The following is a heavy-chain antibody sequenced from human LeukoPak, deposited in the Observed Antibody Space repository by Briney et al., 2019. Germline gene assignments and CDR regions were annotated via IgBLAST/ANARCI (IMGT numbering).Heavy chain of an antibody. J-gene: IGHJ4*02. D-gene: IGHD2-8*01. V-gene: IGHV4-4*07. Sequence: SETLSLTCTVSGGSISSYYWSWIRQPAGKGLEWIGRIYTSGSTNYNPSLKSRVTMSVYTSKNQFSLKLSSVTAADTAVYYCARSLGYCTNGVCPRYFDYWGQGTLVTVSS. CDR1: GGSISSYY. CDR2: IYTSGST. CDR3: ARSLGYCTNGVCPRYFDY.